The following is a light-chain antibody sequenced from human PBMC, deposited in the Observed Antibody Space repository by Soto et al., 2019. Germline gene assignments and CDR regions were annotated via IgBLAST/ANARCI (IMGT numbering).Light chain of an antibody. CDR2: KAS. Sequence: DIPMTQSPSTLSVSVGDRVTITCRASQTISSWLAWYQQKPGKAPKLLIYKASTLKSGVPSRFSGSGAGTEFTLTIISMQPDHFAHYYCQHYNNYSGAFGQGTKVELK. V-gene: IGKV1-5*03. CDR3: QHYNNYSGA. J-gene: IGKJ1*01. CDR1: QTISSW.